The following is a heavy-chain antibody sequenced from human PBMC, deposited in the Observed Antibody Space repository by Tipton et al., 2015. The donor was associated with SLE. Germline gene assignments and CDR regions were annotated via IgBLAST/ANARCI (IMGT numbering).Heavy chain of an antibody. CDR2: IYYLGGT. CDR3: AGQEVWNYKFDP. CDR1: GDSISNTNYY. V-gene: IGHV4-39*07. Sequence: TLSLTCTVSGDSISNTNYYWGWIRQPPGQGLEWIGSIYYLGGTYYNPSLKSRLTISVDTSKNQFSLKLKSVTAADTALYYCAGQEVWNYKFDPWGQGTLVTVSS. D-gene: IGHD1-7*01. J-gene: IGHJ5*02.